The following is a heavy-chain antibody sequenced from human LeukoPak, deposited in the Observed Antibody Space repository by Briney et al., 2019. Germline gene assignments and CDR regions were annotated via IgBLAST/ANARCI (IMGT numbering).Heavy chain of an antibody. CDR3: TRDVGSSPFDH. CDR1: GFTFSSYG. D-gene: IGHD6-13*01. CDR2: IWHDGSNK. V-gene: IGHV3-33*01. Sequence: PGRSLRLYCAASGFTFSSYGMHWVRQAPGKGLEWVAVIWHDGSNKNYADSVKGRFTISRDNSKNTLYLQMDSLRAEDTAVYYCTRDVGSSPFDHWGQGTLVTVSS. J-gene: IGHJ4*02.